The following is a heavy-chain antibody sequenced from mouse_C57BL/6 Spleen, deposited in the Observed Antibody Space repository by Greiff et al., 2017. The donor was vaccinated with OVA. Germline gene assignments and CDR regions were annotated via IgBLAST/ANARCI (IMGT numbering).Heavy chain of an antibody. CDR3: ARPRDYYFDY. Sequence: DVMLVESGGGLVKPGGSLKLSCAASGFTFSDYGMHWVRQAPEKGLEWVAYISSGSSTIYYADTVKGRFTISRDNAKNTLFLQMTSLRSEDTAMYYCARPRDYYFDYWGQGTTLTVSS. D-gene: IGHD3-1*01. CDR2: ISSGSSTI. V-gene: IGHV5-17*01. CDR1: GFTFSDYG. J-gene: IGHJ2*01.